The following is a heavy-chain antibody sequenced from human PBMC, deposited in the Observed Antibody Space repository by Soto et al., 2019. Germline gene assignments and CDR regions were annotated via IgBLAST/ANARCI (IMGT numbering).Heavy chain of an antibody. J-gene: IGHJ6*02. CDR1: GYTFTSYG. CDR3: AILEWLLYGGNYYYGMDV. D-gene: IGHD3-3*01. CDR2: INAGNGNT. Sequence: ASVKVSCKASGYTFTSYGISCVRQAPGQRLEWMGWINAGNGNTKYSQKFQGRVTITRDTSASTAYMELSSLRSEDTAVYYCAILEWLLYGGNYYYGMDVWGQGTTVTVSS. V-gene: IGHV1-3*01.